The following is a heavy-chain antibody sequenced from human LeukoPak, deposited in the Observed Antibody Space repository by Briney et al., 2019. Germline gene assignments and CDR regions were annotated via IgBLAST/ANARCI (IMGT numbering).Heavy chain of an antibody. Sequence: SETLSLTCTVSGGSISSYYWSWIRQPPGKGLEWIGYIYYSGSTNYNPSLKSRVTISVDTSKNQFSLKLSSVTAADTAVYCCARGLRSSGWYTYFDYWGQGTLVTVSS. CDR2: IYYSGST. J-gene: IGHJ4*02. V-gene: IGHV4-59*01. CDR3: ARGLRSSGWYTYFDY. CDR1: GGSISSYY. D-gene: IGHD6-19*01.